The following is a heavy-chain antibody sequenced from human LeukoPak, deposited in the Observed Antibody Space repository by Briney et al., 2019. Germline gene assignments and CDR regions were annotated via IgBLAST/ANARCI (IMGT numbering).Heavy chain of an antibody. V-gene: IGHV4-34*01. CDR3: ARRWNYGRNYYIDV. CDR1: GVSFSNYY. D-gene: IGHD1-7*01. Sequence: NASETLSLTCAVYGVSFSNYYWSWIRQPPGKGLEWIGEINDSGRTNYNPSLMSRVTVSVDTSKNQFSLRLTSVTATDTAVYYCARRWNYGRNYYIDVWGNGATVSVSS. J-gene: IGHJ6*03. CDR2: INDSGRT.